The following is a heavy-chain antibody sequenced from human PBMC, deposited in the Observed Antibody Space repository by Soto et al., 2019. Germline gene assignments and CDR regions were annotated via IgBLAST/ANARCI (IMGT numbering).Heavy chain of an antibody. Sequence: SPTLSLTCAISGDSVSSNSAVRNWLRQSPSRGLEWLGRTYFRSKWYTDYAVSVKSRITINPDTSKNQFSLQLSSVTPEDTAVYYCGRESMAGWVDFWGQGALVTVSS. V-gene: IGHV6-1*01. D-gene: IGHD6-19*01. J-gene: IGHJ4*02. CDR1: GDSVSSNSAV. CDR3: GRESMAGWVDF. CDR2: TYFRSKWYT.